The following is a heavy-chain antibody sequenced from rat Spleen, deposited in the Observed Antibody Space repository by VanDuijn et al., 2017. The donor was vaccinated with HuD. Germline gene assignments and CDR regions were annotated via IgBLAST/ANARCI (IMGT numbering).Heavy chain of an antibody. Sequence: EVQLVESGGGLVHPGRSMKLSCVASGFTFSSFPMAWVRQAPTKGLEWVATISTGGGDTYYRDSVRGRFTISRDNAKNTLYLQMDSLRSEDTATYYCAKDKGEYVMDAWGQGASVTVSS. J-gene: IGHJ4*01. CDR1: GFTFSSFP. CDR2: ISTGGGDT. V-gene: IGHV5-46*01. D-gene: IGHD1-1*01. CDR3: AKDKGEYVMDA.